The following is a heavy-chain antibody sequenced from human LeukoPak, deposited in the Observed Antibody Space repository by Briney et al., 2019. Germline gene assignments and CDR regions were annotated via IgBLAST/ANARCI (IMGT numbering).Heavy chain of an antibody. CDR1: GFSFDTYV. Sequence: GGSPRLSCAASGFSFDTYVMSWVRQAPGRGLEWVSSVSGGNHHTYYADSVKGRFTISRDNSKSSLFLHMSSLRVEDSAVYYCAKGISADGYNFERGADHWGQGTLVIVSS. D-gene: IGHD5-18*01. J-gene: IGHJ4*02. CDR2: VSGGNHHT. CDR3: AKGISADGYNFERGADH. V-gene: IGHV3-23*01.